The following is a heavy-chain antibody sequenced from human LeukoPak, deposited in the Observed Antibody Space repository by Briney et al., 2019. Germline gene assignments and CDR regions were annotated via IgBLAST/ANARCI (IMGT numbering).Heavy chain of an antibody. Sequence: GGSLRLSCGVSGFTFSSYWMSWVRQAPGKGLEWVANIKQDGNEKYYVDSVKGRFTVSRDNAKNSLYLQMNSLRAEDTAVYYCARDLLHCDSPPDLWGRGTLVTVSS. CDR3: ARDLLHCDSPPDL. CDR2: IKQDGNEK. J-gene: IGHJ2*01. V-gene: IGHV3-7*03. CDR1: GFTFSSYW. D-gene: IGHD2-21*02.